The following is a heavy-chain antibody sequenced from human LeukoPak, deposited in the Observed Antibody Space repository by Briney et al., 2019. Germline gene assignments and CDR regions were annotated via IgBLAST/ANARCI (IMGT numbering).Heavy chain of an antibody. Sequence: SVKVSCKASGGTFSSYAISWVRQAPGQGLEWMGRIIPIFGTANYAQKFQGRVTITTDESTSTAHMELSSLRSEDTAVYYCARDPHSSGWYSSYYYYYMDVWGKGTTVTVSS. CDR1: GGTFSSYA. V-gene: IGHV1-69*05. CDR2: IIPIFGTA. CDR3: ARDPHSSGWYSSYYYYYMDV. D-gene: IGHD6-19*01. J-gene: IGHJ6*03.